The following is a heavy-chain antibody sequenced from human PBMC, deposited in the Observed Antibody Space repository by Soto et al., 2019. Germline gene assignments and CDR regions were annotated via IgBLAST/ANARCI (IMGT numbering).Heavy chain of an antibody. CDR2: MYYTGNK. D-gene: IGHD2-15*01. Sequence: PSETLSLTCTVSGGSISISTYYWDWIRQPPGKGLEWIGAMYYTGNKNYNPSLESRVTMSVDTSKNQLSLKLSSVTAADTAVYFCARVPVAVAATEDYYGLDVWGQGTTVTVSS. J-gene: IGHJ6*02. CDR1: GGSISISTYY. CDR3: ARVPVAVAATEDYYGLDV. V-gene: IGHV4-39*01.